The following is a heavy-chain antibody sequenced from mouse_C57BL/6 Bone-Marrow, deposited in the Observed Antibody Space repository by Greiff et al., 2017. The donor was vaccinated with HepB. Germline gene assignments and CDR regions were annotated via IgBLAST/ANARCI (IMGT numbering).Heavy chain of an antibody. Sequence: VQLQQSGPELVKPGASVKISCKASGYAFSSSWMNWVKQRPGKGLEWIGRIYPGDGDTNYNGKFKGKATLTADKSSSPAYMQLSSLTSEDSAVYFCAQLGRYFDVWGTGTTVTVSS. CDR3: AQLGRYFDV. CDR1: GYAFSSSW. J-gene: IGHJ1*03. V-gene: IGHV1-82*01. D-gene: IGHD4-1*01. CDR2: IYPGDGDT.